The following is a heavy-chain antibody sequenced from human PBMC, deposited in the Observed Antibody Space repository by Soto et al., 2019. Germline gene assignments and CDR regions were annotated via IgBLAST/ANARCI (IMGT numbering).Heavy chain of an antibody. CDR3: ARQTYGDYAFDI. J-gene: IGHJ3*02. D-gene: IGHD4-17*01. Sequence: PSETLSLTCTVSGASISSSSYYWGWIRQPPGKGLEWIGSIFYSGSAYYSPSLKSRVTIFIDTSSNQFSLKVRSVTAADTAVSYCARQTYGDYAFDIWGLGTVVTVSS. CDR2: IFYSGSA. CDR1: GASISSSSYY. V-gene: IGHV4-39*01.